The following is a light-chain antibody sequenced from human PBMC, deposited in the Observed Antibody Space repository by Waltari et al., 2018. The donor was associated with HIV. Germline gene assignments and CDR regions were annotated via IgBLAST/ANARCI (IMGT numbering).Light chain of an antibody. CDR1: SSDVGGFDY. Sequence: QSALTQPPSASGSPGQSVTLSCTGTSSDVGGFDYLPRYHQRPANAPKLLIYAVNGPPFAVRDRFSSSKSGNSASLTVPGLQTEDEADYYCSSYADNTNVLFGGGTKLTVL. CDR3: SSYADNTNVL. V-gene: IGLV2-8*01. J-gene: IGLJ3*02. CDR2: AVN.